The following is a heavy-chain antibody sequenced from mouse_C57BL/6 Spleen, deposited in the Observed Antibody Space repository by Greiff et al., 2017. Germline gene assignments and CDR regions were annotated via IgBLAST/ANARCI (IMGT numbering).Heavy chain of an antibody. CDR1: GFTFSNYW. D-gene: IGHD1-1*01. CDR3: TGDTTVVAYYYAMDY. Sequence: EVQLQQSGGGLVQPGGSMKLSCVASGFTFSNYWMNWVRQSPEKGLEWVAQIRLKSDNYATHYAESVKGRFTISRDDSKSSVYLQMNNLRAEDTGIYYCTGDTTVVAYYYAMDYWGQGTSVTVSS. J-gene: IGHJ4*01. V-gene: IGHV6-3*01. CDR2: IRLKSDNYAT.